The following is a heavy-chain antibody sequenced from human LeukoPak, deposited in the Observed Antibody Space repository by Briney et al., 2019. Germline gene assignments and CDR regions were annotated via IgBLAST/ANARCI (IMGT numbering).Heavy chain of an antibody. CDR2: INSDGSST. V-gene: IGHV3-74*01. D-gene: IGHD3-10*01. CDR1: GFTFSTYW. Sequence: PGGSLRLSCAASGFTFSTYWMHWVRQAPGKGLVWVSRINSDGSSTSYADSVKGRFTISRDNAKNTLYLQMNSLRAEDTAVYYCASGYYYGSGSPDYWRQGTLVTVSS. CDR3: ASGYYYGSGSPDY. J-gene: IGHJ4*02.